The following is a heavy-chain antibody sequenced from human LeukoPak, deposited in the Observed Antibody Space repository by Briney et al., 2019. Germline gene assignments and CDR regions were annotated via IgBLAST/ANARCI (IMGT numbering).Heavy chain of an antibody. Sequence: ASVKVSCKASGYTFTSYGISWVRQAPGQGLEWMGWISAYNGNTNYAQKLQGRVTMTTDTSTSTAYMELRSLRSDDTAVYYCARVEMATINGAFDNWGQGTMVTVSS. D-gene: IGHD5-24*01. CDR1: GYTFTSYG. CDR2: ISAYNGNT. V-gene: IGHV1-18*01. CDR3: ARVEMATINGAFDN. J-gene: IGHJ3*02.